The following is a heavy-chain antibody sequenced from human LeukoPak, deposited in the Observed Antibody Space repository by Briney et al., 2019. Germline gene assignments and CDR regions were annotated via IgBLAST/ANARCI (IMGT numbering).Heavy chain of an antibody. CDR3: ARGPNYYGSGSYGY. Sequence: AASVKVSCKASGYTFTGYYMHWVRQAPGQGLEWTGWINPNSGGTNYAQKFQGRVTMTRDTSISTAYMELSRLRSDDTAVYYCARGPNYYGSGSYGYWGQGTLVAVSS. CDR2: INPNSGGT. J-gene: IGHJ4*02. CDR1: GYTFTGYY. V-gene: IGHV1-2*02. D-gene: IGHD3-10*01.